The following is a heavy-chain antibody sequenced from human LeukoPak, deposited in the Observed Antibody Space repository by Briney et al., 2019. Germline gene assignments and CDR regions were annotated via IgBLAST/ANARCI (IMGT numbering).Heavy chain of an antibody. J-gene: IGHJ4*02. V-gene: IGHV4-4*07. CDR1: GGSITDDF. D-gene: IGHD6-19*01. CDR3: ARDRGKWAIAVAGTFFDS. Sequence: PSETLSLTCTVSGGSITDDFWSWIRQPAGKGLEWIGRIYKDGTTDYNPSLKGRLSMSIDTSKKQFSLELNSVTAADTAVYYCARDRGKWAIAVAGTFFDSWGQGTLVTVSS. CDR2: IYKDGTT.